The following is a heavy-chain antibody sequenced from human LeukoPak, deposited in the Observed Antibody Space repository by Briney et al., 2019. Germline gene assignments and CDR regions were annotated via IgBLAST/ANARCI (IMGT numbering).Heavy chain of an antibody. CDR2: IRSKAYGGTT. CDR3: TRSASAVAGTGGYYYYGMDV. J-gene: IGHJ6*02. CDR1: GFTFGDYA. V-gene: IGHV3-49*04. Sequence: PGGSLRLSCTASGFTFGDYAMSWVRQAPGKGLGWVGFIRSKAYGGTTEYAASVKGRFTISRDDSKSIAYLQMNSLKTEDTAVYYCTRSASAVAGTGGYYYYGMDVWGQGTTVTVSS. D-gene: IGHD6-19*01.